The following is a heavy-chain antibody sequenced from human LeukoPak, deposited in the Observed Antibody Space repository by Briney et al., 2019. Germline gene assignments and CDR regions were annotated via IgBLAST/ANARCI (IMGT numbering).Heavy chain of an antibody. D-gene: IGHD2-15*01. J-gene: IGHJ4*02. Sequence: GGSLRLSCAASGFTFSSYGMYWVRQAQGKGLEWVAVIWYDGSNKYYADSVKGRFTISRDNSKNTLYLQMNSLRAEDTAVYYCVRELEGGLGDYWGQGTLVTVSS. V-gene: IGHV3-33*07. CDR1: GFTFSSYG. CDR3: VRELEGGLGDY. CDR2: IWYDGSNK.